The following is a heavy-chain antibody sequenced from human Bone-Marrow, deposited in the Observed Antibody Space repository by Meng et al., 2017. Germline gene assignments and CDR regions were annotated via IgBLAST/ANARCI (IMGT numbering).Heavy chain of an antibody. J-gene: IGHJ4*02. Sequence: GESLKISCAASGFTFSSYALSWVRQAPGKGLEWVSAISGSGDSTYYADSVKGRFTISRDNAKNSLYLQMNSLRAEDTAVYYCARDEVDSSGYFDFDYWGQGTLVTGAS. D-gene: IGHD3-22*01. V-gene: IGHV3-23*01. CDR2: ISGSGDST. CDR3: ARDEVDSSGYFDFDY. CDR1: GFTFSSYA.